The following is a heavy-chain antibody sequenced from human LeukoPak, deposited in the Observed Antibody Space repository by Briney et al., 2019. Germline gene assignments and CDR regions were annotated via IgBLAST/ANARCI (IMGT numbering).Heavy chain of an antibody. CDR2: MNPNSGNT. Sequence: ASVKVSCKASGYTFTSYDINWVRQATGQGLEWMGWMNPNSGNTGYAQKFQGRVTITRNTSISTAYMELSSLRSEDTAAYYCAKVRSGDYYGSGFDYWGQGTLVTVSS. CDR1: GYTFTSYD. D-gene: IGHD1-26*01. J-gene: IGHJ4*02. CDR3: AKVRSGDYYGSGFDY. V-gene: IGHV1-8*02.